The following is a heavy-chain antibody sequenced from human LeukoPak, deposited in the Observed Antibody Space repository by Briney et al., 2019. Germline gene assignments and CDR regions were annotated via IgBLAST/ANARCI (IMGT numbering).Heavy chain of an antibody. J-gene: IGHJ4*02. D-gene: IGHD3-22*01. CDR2: IYYSGST. CDR1: GFTFSSYS. V-gene: IGHV4-59*06. Sequence: GSLRLSCAASGFTFSSYSMNWVRQAPGKGLEWIGYIYYSGSTYYNPSLKSRVTISVDTSKNQFSLKLSSVTAADTAVYYCARYYYDSSGYYYEDYWGQGTLVTVSS. CDR3: ARYYYDSSGYYYEDY.